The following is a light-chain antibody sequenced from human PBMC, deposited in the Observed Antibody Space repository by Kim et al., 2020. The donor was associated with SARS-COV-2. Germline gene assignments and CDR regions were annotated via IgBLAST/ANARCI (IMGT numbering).Light chain of an antibody. CDR3: QSYDSSLSGVV. Sequence: QRVTISCTGSSSNIWEGYDEHWYQQLPGTAPKLLIYGNSNRPSGVPDRFSGSKSGTSASLAITGLQAEDEADYYCQSYDSSLSGVVFGGGTQLTVL. J-gene: IGLJ2*01. V-gene: IGLV1-40*01. CDR2: GNS. CDR1: SSNIWEGYD.